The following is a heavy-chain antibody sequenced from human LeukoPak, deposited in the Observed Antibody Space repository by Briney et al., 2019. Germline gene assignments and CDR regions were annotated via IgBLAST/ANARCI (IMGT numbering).Heavy chain of an antibody. CDR2: ISFSGSKV. V-gene: IGHV3-30*02. J-gene: IGHJ4*02. CDR1: GFTFSTYG. D-gene: IGHD1-1*01. Sequence: RGGSLRLSCAASGFTFSTYGMYWVRQAPGKGLEWVSYISFSGSKVHYADSVKGRFTISRDNSKSTLFLQMNSLRSEDTAVYYCAKPTTGSPTAAGLDYWGQGTLVTVSS. CDR3: AKPTTGSPTAAGLDY.